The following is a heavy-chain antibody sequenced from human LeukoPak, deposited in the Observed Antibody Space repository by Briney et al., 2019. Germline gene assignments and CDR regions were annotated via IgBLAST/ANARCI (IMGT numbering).Heavy chain of an antibody. CDR2: INHSGST. CDR1: GGSFSGYY. V-gene: IGHV4-34*01. CDR3: ARGLSHQEPFNFDY. Sequence: SETLSLTCAVYGGSFSGYYWSWIRQPPGKGLEWIGEINHSGSTNYNPSLKSQVTISVDTSKNQFSLKLSSVTAADTAVYYCARGLSHQEPFNFDYWGQGTLVTVSS. J-gene: IGHJ4*02.